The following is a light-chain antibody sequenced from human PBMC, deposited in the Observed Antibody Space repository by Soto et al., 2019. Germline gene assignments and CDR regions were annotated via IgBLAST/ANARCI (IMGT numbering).Light chain of an antibody. V-gene: IGKV3-20*01. CDR3: QQDGSSVT. CDR2: GGS. Sequence: EIVLTQSPGTLSLSPGERATLSCRARQSVSSSYLARYQQKPGQAPRLLIYGGSSRATGIPDRFSGSGSGKDFTLTISRLEPEDSAVYYCQQDGSSVTYGGRTKVEIK. CDR1: QSVSSSY. J-gene: IGKJ4*01.